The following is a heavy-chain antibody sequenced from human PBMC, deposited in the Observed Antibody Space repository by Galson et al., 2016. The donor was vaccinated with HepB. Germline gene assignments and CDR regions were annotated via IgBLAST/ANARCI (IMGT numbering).Heavy chain of an antibody. CDR3: AREPLGRRYYYGMDV. CDR1: GSSISSYF. CDR2: IQYRGST. Sequence: SETLSLTCTVSGSSISSYFWSWIRQPPGKGLEWIGYIQYRGSTNYNPSLKSRVTISVDTSKNQFSLKLSSMTAADTAVDYCAREPLGRRYYYGMDVWGQGTTVTVSS. J-gene: IGHJ6*02. V-gene: IGHV4-59*01.